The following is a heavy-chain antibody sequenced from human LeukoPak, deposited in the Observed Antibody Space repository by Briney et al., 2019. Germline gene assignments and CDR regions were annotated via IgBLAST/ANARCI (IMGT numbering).Heavy chain of an antibody. CDR1: GGSFSGYY. CDR3: ARSKGYSSWYYFDY. Sequence: SETLSLTCAVYGGSFSGYYWSWIRQPPGKGLEWIGEISHSGSTNYNPSLKSRVTISVDTSKNQFSLKLSSVTAADTAVYYCARSKGYSSWYYFDYWGQGTLVTVSS. J-gene: IGHJ4*02. V-gene: IGHV4-34*01. CDR2: ISHSGST. D-gene: IGHD6-13*01.